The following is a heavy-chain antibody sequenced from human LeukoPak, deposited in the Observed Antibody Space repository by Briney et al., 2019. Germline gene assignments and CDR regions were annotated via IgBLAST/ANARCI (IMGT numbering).Heavy chain of an antibody. CDR3: ARDPGGYFDY. D-gene: IGHD4-23*01. V-gene: IGHV3-7*01. Sequence: GGSLRLPCAASGFTFSSYWMSWVRQAPGRGLEGVANIKQDGSEKYYVDSVKGRFTISRDNAKNSLYLQMNSLRAEDTAVYYCARDPGGYFDYWGQGTLVTVSS. J-gene: IGHJ4*02. CDR2: IKQDGSEK. CDR1: GFTFSSYW.